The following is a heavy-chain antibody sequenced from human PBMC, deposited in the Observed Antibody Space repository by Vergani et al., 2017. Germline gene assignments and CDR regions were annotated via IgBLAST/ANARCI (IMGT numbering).Heavy chain of an antibody. CDR1: GGTFSSYA. CDR2: INPNSGGT. J-gene: IGHJ6*02. Sequence: QVQLVQSGAEVKKPGSSVKVSCKASGGTFSSYAISWVRQAPGQGLEWMGGINPNSGGTNYAQKFQGRVTMTRDTSISTAYMELSRLRSDDTAVYYCAREAGLAAAGTRTYYYYGMDVWGQGTTVTVSS. D-gene: IGHD6-13*01. V-gene: IGHV1-2*02. CDR3: AREAGLAAAGTRTYYYYGMDV.